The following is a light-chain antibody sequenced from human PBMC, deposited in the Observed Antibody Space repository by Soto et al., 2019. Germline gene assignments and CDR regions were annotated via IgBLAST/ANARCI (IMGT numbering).Light chain of an antibody. CDR2: DVY. J-gene: IGLJ2*01. Sequence: QSVLTQLRSVSGSPGQSVTISCTGTISDVGDYDYVSWYQQHPGKAPKLIIYDVYKRSSWVPDRFSGSKSGNPASLTISGLHAEDAAEYYCCSYAGSSTSVIFGGGTKVTGL. CDR1: ISDVGDYDY. CDR3: CSYAGSSTSVI. V-gene: IGLV2-11*01.